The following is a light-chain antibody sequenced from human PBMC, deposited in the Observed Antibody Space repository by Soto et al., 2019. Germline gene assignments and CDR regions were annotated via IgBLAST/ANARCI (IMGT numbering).Light chain of an antibody. V-gene: IGLV4-69*01. CDR1: SGHNSYA. CDR3: QTWSTDIPV. CDR2: LNSDGSH. J-gene: IGLJ3*02. Sequence: QTVVTQPPSASASLGASVKLSCTLSSGHNSYAIAWHQQQPEKGPRYLMKLNSDGSHSKGDGIPDRFSGSSSGAERYLTISSLQSEDEADYYCQTWSTDIPVFGVRTKLTVL.